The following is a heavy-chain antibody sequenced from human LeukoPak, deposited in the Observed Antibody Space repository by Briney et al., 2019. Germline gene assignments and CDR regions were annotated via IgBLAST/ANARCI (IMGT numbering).Heavy chain of an antibody. V-gene: IGHV4-59*01. Sequence: SETLSLTCTVSGDSISSYYWSWIRQPPGKGLEWIGYIYYSGSTNYNPSLKSRVSIPVDTSRNQFSLKLSSVTAADTAVYYCARAQPHYGGNYKDYWGQGTLVTVSP. D-gene: IGHD4-23*01. CDR3: ARAQPHYGGNYKDY. J-gene: IGHJ4*02. CDR1: GDSISSYY. CDR2: IYYSGST.